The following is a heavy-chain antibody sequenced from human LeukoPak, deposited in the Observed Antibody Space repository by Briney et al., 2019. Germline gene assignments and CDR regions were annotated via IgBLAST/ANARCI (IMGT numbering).Heavy chain of an antibody. CDR2: IYHSGSS. J-gene: IGHJ4*02. Sequence: SETLSLTCTVSGYSISSGYYWGWIRQPPGKGLEWIGSIYHSGSSYYNPSLKSRVTISVDTSKNQFSLKLSSVTAADTAVYYCARSPIVVVPAAILYFDYWDQGTLVTVSS. D-gene: IGHD2-2*01. CDR1: GYSISSGYY. V-gene: IGHV4-38-2*02. CDR3: ARSPIVVVPAAILYFDY.